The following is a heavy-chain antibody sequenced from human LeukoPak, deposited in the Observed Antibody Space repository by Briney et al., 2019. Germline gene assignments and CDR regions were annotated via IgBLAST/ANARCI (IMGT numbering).Heavy chain of an antibody. V-gene: IGHV3-48*03. Sequence: GGSLRLSCAASGFTFSSYEMNWVRQAPGKGLEWVSYISSSGSTIYCADSVKGRFTISRDNAKNSLYLQMNSLRAEDTAVYYCARAPHDITMIVVADIYFDYWGQGTLVTVSS. CDR1: GFTFSSYE. J-gene: IGHJ4*02. CDR2: ISSSGSTI. D-gene: IGHD3-22*01. CDR3: ARAPHDITMIVVADIYFDY.